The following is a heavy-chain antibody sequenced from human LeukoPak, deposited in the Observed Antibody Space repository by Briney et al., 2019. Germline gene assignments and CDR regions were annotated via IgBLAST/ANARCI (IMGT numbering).Heavy chain of an antibody. V-gene: IGHV4-39*07. Sequence: SETLSLTCTVSGGSISSSSYYWGWIRQPPGKGLEWIGSIYYSGSTYYNPSLKSRVTISVDTSKNQFSLKRSSVTAADTAVYYCARAPSYDFWSGYPYYFDYWGQGTLVTVSS. CDR3: ARAPSYDFWSGYPYYFDY. CDR2: IYYSGST. CDR1: GGSISSSSYY. D-gene: IGHD3-3*01. J-gene: IGHJ4*02.